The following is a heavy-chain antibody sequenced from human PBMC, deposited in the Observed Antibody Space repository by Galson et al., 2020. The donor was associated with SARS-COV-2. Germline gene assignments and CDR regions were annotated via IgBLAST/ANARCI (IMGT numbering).Heavy chain of an antibody. Sequence: SETLSLTCTVSDASISSAGYYWSWIRQPPGKGLEWIGYIRYDDITYYNPSLKSRVIISINTSKNQFSLKLTSVTAADTAMYYCARDNRGYALRDYWGQGTPVTVSS. J-gene: IGHJ4*02. CDR1: DASISSAGYY. D-gene: IGHD5-12*01. V-gene: IGHV4-30-4*01. CDR2: IRYDDIT. CDR3: ARDNRGYALRDY.